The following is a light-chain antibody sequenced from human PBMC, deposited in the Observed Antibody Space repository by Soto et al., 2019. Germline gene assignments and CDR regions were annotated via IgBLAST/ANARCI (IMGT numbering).Light chain of an antibody. CDR1: SGSIASNY. J-gene: IGLJ2*01. Sequence: NFMLTQPHSVSESPGKAVTISCTRSSGSIASNYVQWYQQRPGSAPINVIYEDNQRPSGVPDRFSGSIDSSSNSASLTISALKTEDEADYYCQSYDSSNVIFGGGNKLTVL. V-gene: IGLV6-57*04. CDR3: QSYDSSNVI. CDR2: EDN.